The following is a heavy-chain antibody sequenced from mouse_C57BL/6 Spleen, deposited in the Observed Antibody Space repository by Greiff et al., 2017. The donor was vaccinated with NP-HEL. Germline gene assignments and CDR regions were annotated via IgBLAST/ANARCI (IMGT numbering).Heavy chain of an antibody. Sequence: EVQGVESGGGLVKPGGSLKLSCAASGFTFSSYAMSWVRQTPEKRLEWVATISDGGSYTYYPDNVKGRFTISRDTTKNNLDLQMSHLKSDDTSMYYFAGDGTTDYFDYWGQGTTLTVSS. V-gene: IGHV5-4*01. J-gene: IGHJ2*01. CDR2: ISDGGSYT. CDR1: GFTFSSYA. CDR3: AGDGTTDYFDY. D-gene: IGHD1-1*01.